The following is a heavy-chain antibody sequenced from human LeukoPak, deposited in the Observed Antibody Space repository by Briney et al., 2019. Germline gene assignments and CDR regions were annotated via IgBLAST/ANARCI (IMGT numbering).Heavy chain of an antibody. Sequence: GGSLRLSCAASGFTFGTSWMSWVRQVPGKGLEWVANIKKDGSETYYVDSVKGRFTISRDNAKNSLYLQMNSLRAEDTAMYYCARGRYSGTTYYFDYWGQGTLVTVSS. CDR1: GFTFGTSW. CDR2: IKKDGSET. CDR3: ARGRYSGTTYYFDY. V-gene: IGHV3-7*03. J-gene: IGHJ4*02. D-gene: IGHD5-12*01.